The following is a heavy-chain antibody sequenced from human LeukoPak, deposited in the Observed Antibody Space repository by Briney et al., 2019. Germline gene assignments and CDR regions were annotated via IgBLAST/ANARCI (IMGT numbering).Heavy chain of an antibody. D-gene: IGHD5-18*01. CDR2: ISYDGSNK. CDR1: GFTFSSYA. CDR3: AKDGVDTNDAFDI. V-gene: IGHV3-30-3*01. Sequence: GGSLRLSCAASGFTFSSYAMHWVRQAPGKGLEWVAVISYDGSNKYYADSVKDRFTISRANSNNTLCLQMDSLRAEDTALYYCAKDGVDTNDAFDIWGQGTMVTVSS. J-gene: IGHJ3*02.